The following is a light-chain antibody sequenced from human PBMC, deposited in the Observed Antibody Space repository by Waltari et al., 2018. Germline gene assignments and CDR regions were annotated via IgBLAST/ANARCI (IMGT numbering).Light chain of an antibody. CDR2: EVS. V-gene: IGLV2-14*01. J-gene: IGLJ3*02. CDR1: NNDIGNYNY. CDR3: CSHTNIGTWV. Sequence: ALTQPASVSGSLGQSITISCLGTNNDIGNYNYVSWYQQFPGEAPRLIIYEVSNRPSRISSRFSGSKSGMTASLTISGLQADDEATYYCCSHTNIGTWVFGGGTTLTVL.